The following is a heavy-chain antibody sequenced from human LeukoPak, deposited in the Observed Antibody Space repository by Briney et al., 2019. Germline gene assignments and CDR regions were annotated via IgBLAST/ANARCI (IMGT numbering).Heavy chain of an antibody. Sequence: SETLSLTCSVTGGSISNYYWSWIRQPPGKGLEWIGYIYYTGSTNYNPSLKSRVTMLVDMSKNQFSLKLNSGTAADTAVYYCAREPRGYSSGWFFDSWGQGTLVTVSS. J-gene: IGHJ4*02. V-gene: IGHV4-59*01. CDR1: GGSISNYY. CDR2: IYYTGST. CDR3: AREPRGYSSGWFFDS. D-gene: IGHD6-19*01.